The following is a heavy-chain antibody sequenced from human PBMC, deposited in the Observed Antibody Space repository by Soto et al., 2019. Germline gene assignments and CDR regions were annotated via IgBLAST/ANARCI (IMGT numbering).Heavy chain of an antibody. CDR3: ARDPVCSGGSCYDY. CDR1: GFTFSRYW. Sequence: GGSLRLSCAASGFTFSRYWMTWVRQAPGKGLEWVANIKQDGSEIYYVDSVKGRFTISRDNAENSLYLQMNSLRAEDTAVYYCARDPVCSGGSCYDYWGQGXLVTVSS. V-gene: IGHV3-7*01. J-gene: IGHJ4*02. CDR2: IKQDGSEI. D-gene: IGHD2-15*01.